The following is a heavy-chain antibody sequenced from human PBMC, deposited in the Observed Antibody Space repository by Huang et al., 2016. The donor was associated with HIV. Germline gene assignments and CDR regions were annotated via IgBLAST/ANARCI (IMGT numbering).Heavy chain of an antibody. J-gene: IGHJ3*02. CDR2: IRNDGSNK. D-gene: IGHD3-10*01. V-gene: IGHV3-30*02. CDR3: AKGSMANAFDI. CDR1: GFTFSSYG. Sequence: QVQLVESGGGVVQPGGSLRLSCAASGFTFSSYGMHWVRQAPGKWLEWVAVIRNDGSNKEYADSVRGRFTISRDKSKSTRYLEMNRLRAEYTAVYYCAKGSMANAFDIWGQGTMVTVSS.